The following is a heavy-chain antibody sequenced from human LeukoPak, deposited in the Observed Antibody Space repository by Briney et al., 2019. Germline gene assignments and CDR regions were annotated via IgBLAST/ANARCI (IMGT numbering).Heavy chain of an antibody. CDR1: GYPFTTYD. V-gene: IGHV1-8*01. Sequence: ASVKVSCKASGYPFTTYDINWVRKATGQGLEWMGWMNPSSGYTGYSQKFQGRVTMTRYTSITTAYMELSSLRSEDTAVYYCARISDHNWYFDLWGRGTLVTVSS. CDR3: ARISDHNWYFDL. CDR2: MNPSSGYT. J-gene: IGHJ2*01. D-gene: IGHD1-14*01.